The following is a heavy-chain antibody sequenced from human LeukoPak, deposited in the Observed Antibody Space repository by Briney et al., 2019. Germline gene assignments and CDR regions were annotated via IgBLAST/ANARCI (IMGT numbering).Heavy chain of an antibody. V-gene: IGHV4-34*01. CDR1: GGSFSGYY. D-gene: IGHD4-17*01. CDR2: INHSGST. Sequence: SETLSLTCAVYGGSFSGYYWSWIRQPPGKGLEWIGEINHSGSTNYNPSPKNRVTISVDTSKKQFSHKLSSVTAADQAVDYWXXXXXXXXXTAHTAHYNWFDPWGEGTLVTVSS. J-gene: IGHJ5*02. CDR3: XXXXXXXXXTAHTAHYNWFDP.